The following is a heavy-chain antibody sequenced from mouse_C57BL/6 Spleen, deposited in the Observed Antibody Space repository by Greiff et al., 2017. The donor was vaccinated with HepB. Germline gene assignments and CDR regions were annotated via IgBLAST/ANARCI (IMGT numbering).Heavy chain of an antibody. CDR3: AAYTNPGAY. CDR1: GYTFTSYW. D-gene: IGHD6-5*01. Sequence: QVQLQQSGAELVKPGASVKLSCKASGYTFTSYWMQWVKQRPGQGLEWIGEIDPSDSYTNYNQKFKGKATLTVDTSSSTAYMQLSSLTSEDSAVYYCAAYTNPGAYWGQGTLVTVSA. J-gene: IGHJ3*01. CDR2: IDPSDSYT. V-gene: IGHV1-50*01.